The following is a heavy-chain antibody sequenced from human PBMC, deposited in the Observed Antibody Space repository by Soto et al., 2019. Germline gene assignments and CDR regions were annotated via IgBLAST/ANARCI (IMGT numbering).Heavy chain of an antibody. J-gene: IGHJ6*02. D-gene: IGHD2-2*01. CDR2: IYSGGST. CDR3: ARVGVNVVVPAAMRYYYYGMDV. Sequence: EVQLVESGGGLIQPGGSLRLSCAASGFTVSSNYMSWVRQAPGKGLEWVSVIYSGGSTYYADSVKGRFTISRDNSKNTLYLQMNSLRAEDTAVYYCARVGVNVVVPAAMRYYYYGMDVWGQGTTVTVSS. V-gene: IGHV3-53*01. CDR1: GFTVSSNY.